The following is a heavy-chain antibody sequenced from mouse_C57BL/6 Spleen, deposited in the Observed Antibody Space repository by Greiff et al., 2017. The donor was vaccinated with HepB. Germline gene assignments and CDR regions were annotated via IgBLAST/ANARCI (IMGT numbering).Heavy chain of an antibody. Sequence: DVMLVESGGGLVKPGGSLKLSCAASGFTFSDYGMHWVRQAPEKGLEWVAYISSGSSTIYYADTVKGRFTISRDNAKNTLFLQMTSLRSEATSMYYCARPPITTVVAPFDYWGQGTTLTVSS. CDR1: GFTFSDYG. CDR2: ISSGSSTI. D-gene: IGHD1-1*01. V-gene: IGHV5-17*01. CDR3: ARPPITTVVAPFDY. J-gene: IGHJ2*01.